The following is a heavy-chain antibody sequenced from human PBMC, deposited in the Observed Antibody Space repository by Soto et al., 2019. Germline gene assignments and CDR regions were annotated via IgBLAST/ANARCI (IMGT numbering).Heavy chain of an antibody. CDR3: ARESGGATATLDYYYFYMDV. CDR1: GDSFNDYY. CDR2: INPNGGAT. D-gene: IGHD5-12*01. V-gene: IGHV1-2*02. Sequence: VQLAQSGAEVKKPGASVKVSCKTSGDSFNDYYIHWVRQAPGQGPEWMGWINPNGGATKYAQKLQGRVTVTRDTSNRTVYMELSSLRCDDTAVYYCARESGGATATLDYYYFYMDVWGKGTTVTVSS. J-gene: IGHJ6*03.